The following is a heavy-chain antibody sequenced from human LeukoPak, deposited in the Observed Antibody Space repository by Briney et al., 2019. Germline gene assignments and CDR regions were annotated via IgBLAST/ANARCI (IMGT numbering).Heavy chain of an antibody. V-gene: IGHV3-7*01. Sequence: GGSLRLSCAASGFTFSSYWMSWVRQAPGKGLEWVANIKQDGSEKYYVDSVKGRFTISRDNTKNSLYLQMNSLRAEDTAVYYCAKGICSGGSCYSDYWGQGTLVTVSS. CDR3: AKGICSGGSCYSDY. CDR1: GFTFSSYW. J-gene: IGHJ4*02. CDR2: IKQDGSEK. D-gene: IGHD2-15*01.